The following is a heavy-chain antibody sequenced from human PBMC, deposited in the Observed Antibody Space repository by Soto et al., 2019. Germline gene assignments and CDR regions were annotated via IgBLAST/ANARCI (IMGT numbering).Heavy chain of an antibody. D-gene: IGHD6-19*01. V-gene: IGHV2-5*02. CDR3: AHIVVAGLGYYFDY. J-gene: IGHJ4*02. CDR1: GFSLSSTRMA. Sequence: QITLKESGPTLVKPTQTLTLTCTFSGFSLSSTRMAVGWIRQPPGKALEWLALIYWDDAKRYSPFLKSRLTIPKATSTNQVVLTMSNMDPVDTARYYCAHIVVAGLGYYFDYWGQGTLVTVSS. CDR2: IYWDDAK.